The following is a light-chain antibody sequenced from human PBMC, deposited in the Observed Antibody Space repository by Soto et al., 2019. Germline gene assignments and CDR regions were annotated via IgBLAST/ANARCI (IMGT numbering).Light chain of an antibody. CDR2: GAS. Sequence: EIVMTQSPATLSVSPGERATLSCRASQSVSSNLAWYQQKPGQAPRLLLYGASTRATGIPASFSGSGSGTEFTLTISSLQSEDFAVYYCKQYNNWHPYTFGQGTKLESK. J-gene: IGKJ2*01. V-gene: IGKV3-15*01. CDR1: QSVSSN. CDR3: KQYNNWHPYT.